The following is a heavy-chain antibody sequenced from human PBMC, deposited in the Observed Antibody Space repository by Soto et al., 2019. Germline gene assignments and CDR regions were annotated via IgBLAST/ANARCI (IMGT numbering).Heavy chain of an antibody. Sequence: PSETLSLTCAVSSDSISRNYWWSWIRQPPGKGLEWIGEIHHSGSTNYNPSLRSRVTISVDTSKNQFSLNLSSVTAADTAVYFCARSGGYFLAYRGQGTQVTVSS. CDR1: SDSISRNYW. CDR2: IHHSGST. CDR3: ARSGGYFLAY. J-gene: IGHJ4*02. V-gene: IGHV4-4*02. D-gene: IGHD3-10*01.